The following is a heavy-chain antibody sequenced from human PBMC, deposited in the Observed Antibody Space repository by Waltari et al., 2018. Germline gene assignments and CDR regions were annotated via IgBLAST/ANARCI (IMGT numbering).Heavy chain of an antibody. J-gene: IGHJ3*02. Sequence: QVQLQESGPGLVKPSGTLSLTCTVSGGSISSYYWSWIRQPPGKGLEWFGYIYYSGSTNYNPSLKSRVTISGDTAKNQVSLKLSSVTAADTAVYYCARVNEFSSSYYISAFDIWGQGTMVTVSS. D-gene: IGHD3-3*01. CDR3: ARVNEFSSSYYISAFDI. V-gene: IGHV4-59*01. CDR1: GGSISSYY. CDR2: IYYSGST.